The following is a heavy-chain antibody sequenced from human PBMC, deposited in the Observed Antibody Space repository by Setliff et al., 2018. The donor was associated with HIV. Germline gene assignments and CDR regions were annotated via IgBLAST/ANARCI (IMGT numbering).Heavy chain of an antibody. D-gene: IGHD6-19*01. J-gene: IGHJ6*02. CDR1: GGSISGFY. CDR3: AREEKLSAVAGTMYYYYAMDV. Sequence: SETLSLTCTVSGGSISGFYWNWIRQSAGKGLQWIGRIYDSGSTKYNSSLKSRVTISVDTSKNQFSLKLSSVTAADTAVYYCAREEKLSAVAGTMYYYYAMDVWGQGTTVTVSS. V-gene: IGHV4-4*07. CDR2: IYDSGST.